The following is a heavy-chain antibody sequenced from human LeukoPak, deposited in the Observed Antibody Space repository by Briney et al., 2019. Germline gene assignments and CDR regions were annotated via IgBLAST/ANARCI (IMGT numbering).Heavy chain of an antibody. D-gene: IGHD6-13*01. Sequence: GGSLRLSCAASGFTFGRYDMSWVRQAPGKGLEWVSGINWNGGSTGYADSVKGRFTISRDNAKNSLYLQMNSLRAEDTALYYCARDSSSWYVSEHWGQGTLVTVSS. V-gene: IGHV3-20*04. J-gene: IGHJ1*01. CDR2: INWNGGST. CDR1: GFTFGRYD. CDR3: ARDSSSWYVSEH.